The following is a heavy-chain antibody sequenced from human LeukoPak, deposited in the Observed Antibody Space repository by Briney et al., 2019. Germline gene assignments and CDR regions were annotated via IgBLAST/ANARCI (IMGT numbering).Heavy chain of an antibody. CDR3: ARVRRTYYYYMDV. Sequence: SETLSLTCTVSGYSISSGYYWGWIRQPPGKGLEWIGSIFHSGSTYYNPSLKSRVTISLDTSKNQFPLKLSSVTAADTAVYYCARVRRTYYYYMDVWGKGTTVTVSS. CDR2: IFHSGST. J-gene: IGHJ6*03. V-gene: IGHV4-38-2*02. CDR1: GYSISSGYY.